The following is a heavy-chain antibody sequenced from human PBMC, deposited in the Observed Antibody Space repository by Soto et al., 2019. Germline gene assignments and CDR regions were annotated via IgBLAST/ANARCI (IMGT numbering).Heavy chain of an antibody. CDR2: ISSSGYTI. D-gene: IGHD2-15*01. CDR3: ARDESCSGGRCYGTKNYFDF. Sequence: RGSLRLSCAASGFTFSSYSMNWVRQAPGKGLEWVSYISSSGYTIYYADSAKGRFTISRDNAKNSQYLQMNSLRDEDTAVYYCARDESCSGGRCYGTKNYFDFWGKGTQVTVSS. CDR1: GFTFSSYS. V-gene: IGHV3-48*02. J-gene: IGHJ4*02.